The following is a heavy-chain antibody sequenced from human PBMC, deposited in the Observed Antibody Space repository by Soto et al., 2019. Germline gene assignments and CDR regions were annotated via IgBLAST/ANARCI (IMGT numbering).Heavy chain of an antibody. V-gene: IGHV5-51*01. J-gene: IGHJ4*02. CDR1: GYGFSSYW. D-gene: IGHD1-26*01. CDR2: IYPGDSDT. CDR3: ARPVAYSGSYYFDY. Sequence: GESLKISCNGSGYGFSSYWVAWGRQMPGKGLEWMGNIYPGDSDTKYSPSFQGQVTISADRSISTAYLQWSSLKASDTAMYYCARPVAYSGSYYFDYWGQGTLVTVSS.